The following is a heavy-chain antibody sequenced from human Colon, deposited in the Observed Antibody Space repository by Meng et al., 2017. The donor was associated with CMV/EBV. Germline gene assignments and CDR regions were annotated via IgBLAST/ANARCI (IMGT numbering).Heavy chain of an antibody. J-gene: IGHJ6*02. V-gene: IGHV3-23*01. Sequence: GGSLRLSCVASGFTFDKYVMTWVRQAPGKGLEWVSGISGSGSSRYYADSVKGRHTISRDNSKNTLYLQMSGLGAGDTGVYYCAKDTAYYYGSGSRAYGLDVWGQGTTVTVSS. D-gene: IGHD3-10*01. CDR3: AKDTAYYYGSGSRAYGLDV. CDR1: GFTFDKYV. CDR2: ISGSGSSR.